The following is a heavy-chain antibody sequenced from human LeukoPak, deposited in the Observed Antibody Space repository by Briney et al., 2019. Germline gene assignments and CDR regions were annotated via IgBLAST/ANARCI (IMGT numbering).Heavy chain of an antibody. D-gene: IGHD3-22*01. V-gene: IGHV3-21*01. CDR2: ISSSSSYI. J-gene: IGHJ4*02. Sequence: PGGSLRLSCAASGFTFSSYSMNWVRQAPGKGLEWVSSISSSSSYIYYADSVKGRFTISRDNAKNSLYLQMNSLRAEDTAVYSCAREVRTYYYDSSGYAPFDYWGQGTLVTVSS. CDR3: AREVRTYYYDSSGYAPFDY. CDR1: GFTFSSYS.